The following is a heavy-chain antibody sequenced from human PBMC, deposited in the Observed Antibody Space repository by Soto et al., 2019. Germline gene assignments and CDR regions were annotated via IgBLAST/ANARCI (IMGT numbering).Heavy chain of an antibody. J-gene: IGHJ6*02. CDR3: AKDQARFLEWLLSFYYYYGMDV. Sequence: GGSLRLSCAASGLTFSSYGIHWVRQAPGKGLEWVAAISYDGRNKHFADSVKGRFTISRDNSKNTLYLQMNSLRPEDTAVYYCAKDQARFLEWLLSFYYYYGMDVWGQGTTVTVSS. D-gene: IGHD3-3*01. CDR2: ISYDGRNK. CDR1: GLTFSSYG. V-gene: IGHV3-30*18.